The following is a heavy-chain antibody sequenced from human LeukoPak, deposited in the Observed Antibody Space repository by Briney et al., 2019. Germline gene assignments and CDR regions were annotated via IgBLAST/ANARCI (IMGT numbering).Heavy chain of an antibody. CDR1: GFTFSSYA. D-gene: IGHD3-22*01. Sequence: GGSLRLSCVASGFTFSSYAMSWVRQAPGKGLEWVSAISGSGGSTYYADSVKGRFTISRDNSKNTLYLQMNSLRAEDTAVYYCAKDPNYYDSSGYFNYWGQGTLVTVSS. V-gene: IGHV3-23*01. CDR2: ISGSGGST. CDR3: AKDPNYYDSSGYFNY. J-gene: IGHJ4*02.